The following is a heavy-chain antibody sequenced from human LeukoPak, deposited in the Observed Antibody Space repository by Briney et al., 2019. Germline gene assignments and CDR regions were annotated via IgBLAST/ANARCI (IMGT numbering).Heavy chain of an antibody. CDR2: ISGSGGST. V-gene: IGHV3-23*01. J-gene: IGHJ4*02. Sequence: GGSLRLSCAASGFTFSSYSMNWVRQAPGKGLEWVSAISGSGGSTYYADSVKGRFTISRDNSKNTLYLQMNSLRAEDTAVYYCAKARRYSSSSGSDYWGQGTLVTVSS. D-gene: IGHD6-6*01. CDR3: AKARRYSSSSGSDY. CDR1: GFTFSSYS.